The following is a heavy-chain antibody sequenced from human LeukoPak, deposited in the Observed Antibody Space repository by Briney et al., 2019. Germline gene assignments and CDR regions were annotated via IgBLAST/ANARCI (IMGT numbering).Heavy chain of an antibody. CDR1: GGSISSGGYS. CDR2: IYHSGST. Sequence: SETLSLTCAVSGGSISSGGYSWSWIRQPPGKGLEWIGYIYHSGSTYYNPSLKSRVTISVDRSKNQFSLKLSSVTAADTAVYYCARIALIPGAFDYWGQGTLVTVSS. CDR3: ARIALIPGAFDY. J-gene: IGHJ4*02. V-gene: IGHV4-30-2*01. D-gene: IGHD2-21*01.